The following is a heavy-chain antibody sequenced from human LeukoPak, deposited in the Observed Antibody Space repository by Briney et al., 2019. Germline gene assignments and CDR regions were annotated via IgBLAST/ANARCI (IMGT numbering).Heavy chain of an antibody. CDR1: GYTFTTYG. Sequence: GASVKVSCKASGYTFTTYGINWVRQAPGQGLEWMGWINTNTGNPTYAQGFTGRFVFSLDTSVSTAYLEISSLKAEDTAVYYCARRSEHSSGSQPTFDPWGQGTLVTVSS. CDR3: ARRSEHSSGSQPTFDP. V-gene: IGHV7-4-1*02. D-gene: IGHD3-22*01. CDR2: INTNTGNP. J-gene: IGHJ5*02.